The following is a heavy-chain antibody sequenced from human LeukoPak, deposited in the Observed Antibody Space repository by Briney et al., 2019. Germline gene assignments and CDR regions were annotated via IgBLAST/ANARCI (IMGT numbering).Heavy chain of an antibody. CDR2: IRQDGGEK. D-gene: IGHD6-13*01. CDR1: GFTFTDYW. J-gene: IGHJ4*01. Sequence: GGSLRLSCAVSGFTFTDYWMNWGRQAPGKGLEWVASIRQDGGEKYYVDSVKGRFTISRDNTKNSLYLQMSALRAEDTAVYYCARDGTAAGLYFDLWGQGTLVTVSS. V-gene: IGHV3-7*01. CDR3: ARDGTAAGLYFDL.